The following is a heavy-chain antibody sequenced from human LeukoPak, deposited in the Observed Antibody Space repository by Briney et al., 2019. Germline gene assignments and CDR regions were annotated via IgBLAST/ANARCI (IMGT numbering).Heavy chain of an antibody. CDR2: ISWNSDSI. V-gene: IGHV3-9*01. CDR1: GFTFDDYA. J-gene: IGHJ5*02. CDR3: ARGGGGSCYSCDWFDP. D-gene: IGHD2-15*01. Sequence: PGGSLRLSCAASGFTFDDYAMHWVRQTPGKGLEWVSGISWNSDSIGYADSVKGRFTISRDNAKNSLYLQMNSLRAEDTAVYYCARGGGGSCYSCDWFDPWGQGTLVTVSS.